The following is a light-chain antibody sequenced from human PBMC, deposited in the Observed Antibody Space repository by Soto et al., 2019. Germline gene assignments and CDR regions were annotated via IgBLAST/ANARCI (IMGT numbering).Light chain of an antibody. CDR3: QQYNTYSWA. CDR1: QSISPW. V-gene: IGKV1-5*01. Sequence: DIHMTNSPSTVSATVGDRVTITCRASQSISPWLAWYQQKPGKAPKLLIYDASSLESGVPSRFSGSGSGTEFTLTISSLQADDFATYYCQQYNTYSWAFGQGTKVDI. J-gene: IGKJ1*01. CDR2: DAS.